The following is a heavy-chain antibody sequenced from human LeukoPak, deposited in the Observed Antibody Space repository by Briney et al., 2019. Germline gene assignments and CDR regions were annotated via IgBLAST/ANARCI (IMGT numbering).Heavy chain of an antibody. CDR1: GGSISSYY. Sequence: PSETLSLTCTVSGGSISSYYWSWIRQPPGKGLEWIGYIYYSGSTNYNPSLKSRVTISVDTSKNQFSLKLSSVTAADTAVYYCARDVLGSGSYYNPWGQGTLVTVSS. J-gene: IGHJ5*02. D-gene: IGHD3-10*01. CDR2: IYYSGST. CDR3: ARDVLGSGSYYNP. V-gene: IGHV4-59*01.